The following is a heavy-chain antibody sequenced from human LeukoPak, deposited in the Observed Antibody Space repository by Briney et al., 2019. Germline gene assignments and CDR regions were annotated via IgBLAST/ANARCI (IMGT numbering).Heavy chain of an antibody. D-gene: IGHD3-22*01. V-gene: IGHV4-59*01. CDR3: ATYYYDNSGYVHYFYY. Sequence: SETLSLTCTLSGGSISSYYWSWIRQPPGKGLEWIGYIYYSGSTNYNPSLKSRVTISVDTSKNQFSLKLSSVTAADTAVYYCATYYYDNSGYVHYFYYWGQGTLVTVSS. CDR2: IYYSGST. CDR1: GGSISSYY. J-gene: IGHJ4*02.